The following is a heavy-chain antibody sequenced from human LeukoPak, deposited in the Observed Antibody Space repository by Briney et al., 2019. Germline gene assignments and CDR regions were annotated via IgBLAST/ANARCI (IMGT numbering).Heavy chain of an antibody. Sequence: PGGSLRLSCAASGFTFSSCGMHWVRQAPGKGLEWVAVISYDGSNKYYADSVKGRFTISRDNSKNTLYLQMNSLRAEDTAVYYCARGSIDYYDSAGAFDIWGQGTMVTVSS. V-gene: IGHV3-30*03. CDR2: ISYDGSNK. J-gene: IGHJ3*02. D-gene: IGHD3-22*01. CDR1: GFTFSSCG. CDR3: ARGSIDYYDSAGAFDI.